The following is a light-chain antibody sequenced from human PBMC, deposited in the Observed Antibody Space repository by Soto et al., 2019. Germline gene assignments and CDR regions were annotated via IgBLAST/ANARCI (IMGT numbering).Light chain of an antibody. V-gene: IGKV1-5*01. CDR3: PQYSSHPYT. CDR2: AVS. CDR1: QTISRW. J-gene: IGKJ2*01. Sequence: DVQMTQSPSTLYASVGDRITITCRASQTISRWLAWYQQKPGKAPNLLISAVSKLGSGVPSRFSGSASGTEFTFTISGLQPDDFATYYCPQYSSHPYTFGQGTKLEIK.